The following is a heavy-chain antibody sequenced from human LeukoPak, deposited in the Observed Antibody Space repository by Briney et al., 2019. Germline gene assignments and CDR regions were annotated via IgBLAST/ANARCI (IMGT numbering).Heavy chain of an antibody. D-gene: IGHD5-18*01. J-gene: IGHJ4*02. CDR3: ARYGQTAMVDY. Sequence: SETLSPTCTVSGGSISSSSYYWGWIRQPPGKGLEWIGSIYYSGSTYYNPSLKSRVTISVDTSKNQFSLKLSSVTAADTAVYYCARYGQTAMVDYWGQGTLVTVSS. V-gene: IGHV4-39*01. CDR2: IYYSGST. CDR1: GGSISSSSYY.